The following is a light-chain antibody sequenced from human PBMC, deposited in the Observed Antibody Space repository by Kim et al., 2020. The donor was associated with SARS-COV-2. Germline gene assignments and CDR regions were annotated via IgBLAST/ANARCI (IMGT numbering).Light chain of an antibody. V-gene: IGLV1-51*01. J-gene: IGLJ3*02. CDR2: DND. CDR1: SSNIGNNY. CDR3: GTWDSNLSSWV. Sequence: QSVLTQPPSVSAAPGQKVTVSCSGSSSNIGNNYVSWYQQFPGTAPKLLIYDNDDRPSGIPDRFSGSKSGTSATLGITGLQTGDEADYYCGTWDSNLSSWVFGGGTQLTVL.